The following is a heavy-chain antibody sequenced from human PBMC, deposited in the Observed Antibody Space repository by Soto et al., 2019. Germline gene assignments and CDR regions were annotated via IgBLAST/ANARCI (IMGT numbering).Heavy chain of an antibody. Sequence: ASVKVSCKASGYSFTDYHIHWVRQAPGRGLEWLGRINPKSGGTSTAQKFQGWVTMTRDRSISTVYMELTRLRSDDTAVYFCARGHSTDCSNGVCSFFYNHEMDVWGQGTTVTVS. CDR3: ARGHSTDCSNGVCSFFYNHEMDV. CDR2: INPKSGGT. V-gene: IGHV1-2*04. D-gene: IGHD2-8*01. CDR1: GYSFTDYH. J-gene: IGHJ6*02.